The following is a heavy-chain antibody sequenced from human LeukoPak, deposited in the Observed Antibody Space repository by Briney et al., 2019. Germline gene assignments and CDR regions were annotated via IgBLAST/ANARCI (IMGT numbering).Heavy chain of an antibody. CDR2: IRYDGSNK. D-gene: IGHD3-10*01. Sequence: PGGSLRLSCAASGFTFSSYEMNWVRQAPGKGLEWVAFIRYDGSNKYYADSVKGRFTISRDNSKNTLYLQMNSLRAEDTAVYYCANIQGYYYGSGSSVLDPWGQGTLVTVSS. CDR3: ANIQGYYYGSGSSVLDP. J-gene: IGHJ5*02. V-gene: IGHV3-30*02. CDR1: GFTFSSYE.